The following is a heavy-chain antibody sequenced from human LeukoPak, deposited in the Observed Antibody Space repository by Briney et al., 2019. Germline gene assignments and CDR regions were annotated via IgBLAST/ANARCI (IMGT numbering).Heavy chain of an antibody. CDR1: GFTFSSYA. CDR2: INPNSGGT. J-gene: IGHJ4*02. V-gene: IGHV1-2*06. Sequence: GRSLRLSCAASGFTFSSYAMHWVRQAPGQGLEWMGRINPNSGGTNYAQKFQGRVTMTRDTSISTAYMELSRLRSDDTAVYYCARGTGYSYGHAIDYWGQGTLVTVSS. D-gene: IGHD5-18*01. CDR3: ARGTGYSYGHAIDY.